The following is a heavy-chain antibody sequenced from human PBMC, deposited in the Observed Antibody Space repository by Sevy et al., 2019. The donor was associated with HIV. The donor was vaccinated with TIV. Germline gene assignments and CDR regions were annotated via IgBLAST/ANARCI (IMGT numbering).Heavy chain of an antibody. CDR3: AKDIFPDSSGSDY. D-gene: IGHD3-22*01. Sequence: GGSLRLSCAASGFTFSSYAMSWVRQAPGKGLEWVSAISGSGGSTYYADSVKGRFTISIDNSKNTLYLQMNSLRAEDTAVYYCAKDIFPDSSGSDYWGQGTLVTVSS. CDR2: ISGSGGST. J-gene: IGHJ4*02. CDR1: GFTFSSYA. V-gene: IGHV3-23*01.